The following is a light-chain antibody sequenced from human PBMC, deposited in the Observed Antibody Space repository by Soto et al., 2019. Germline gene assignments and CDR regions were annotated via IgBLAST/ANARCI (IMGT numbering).Light chain of an antibody. CDR3: QQYGSSLFT. Sequence: EIVLTQSPGTLSLSPGERATLSCRASQSVSSSYLAWYQQKPGQAPRLLIYGASSRATGIPDRFSGSGSGTDFTLTISRLEPEAFAVYYCQQYGSSLFTFGRGTKVDIK. V-gene: IGKV3-20*01. J-gene: IGKJ3*01. CDR1: QSVSSSY. CDR2: GAS.